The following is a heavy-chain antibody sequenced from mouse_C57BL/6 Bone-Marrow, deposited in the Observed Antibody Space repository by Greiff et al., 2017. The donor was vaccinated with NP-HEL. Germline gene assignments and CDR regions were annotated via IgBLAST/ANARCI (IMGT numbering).Heavy chain of an antibody. CDR1: GYTFTDYY. D-gene: IGHD2-9*01. Sequence: EVQLQQSGPVLVKPGASVKMSCKASGYTFTDYYMNWVKQSHGKSLEWIGVINPYNGGTSYNQKFKGKATLTVDKSSSTAYMELNSLTSEDSAVYYCARSPTMVTTPFAYWGQGTLVTVSA. J-gene: IGHJ3*01. CDR2: INPYNGGT. V-gene: IGHV1-19*01. CDR3: ARSPTMVTTPFAY.